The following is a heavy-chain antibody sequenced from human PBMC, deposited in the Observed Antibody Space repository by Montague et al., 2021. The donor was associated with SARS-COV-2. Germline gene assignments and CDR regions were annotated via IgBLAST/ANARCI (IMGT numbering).Heavy chain of an antibody. Sequence: SETLSLTCTVSGGSISSYYWSWIRQPPGKGLEWIGYIYYSGSTNYNPSLKSRVTISVDTSKNQFSLKLSSVTAADTAVYYCAREGMVRGVNPHYYYDMDVWGQGTTVTVSS. CDR3: AREGMVRGVNPHYYYDMDV. D-gene: IGHD3-10*01. J-gene: IGHJ6*02. CDR2: IYYSGST. V-gene: IGHV4-59*01. CDR1: GGSISSYY.